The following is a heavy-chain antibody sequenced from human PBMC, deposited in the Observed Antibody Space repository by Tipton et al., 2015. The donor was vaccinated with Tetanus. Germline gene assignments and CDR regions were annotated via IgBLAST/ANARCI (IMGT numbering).Heavy chain of an antibody. CDR1: GFTFSTYS. D-gene: IGHD6-25*01. Sequence: SLRLSCAASGFTFSTYSMNWVRQAPGKGLEWVSSISLSSSYIHYADSVKGRFTISRDNAKNSLYLQMDSLRAEDAAVYYCASGSTLDYWGQGALVTVSS. CDR2: ISLSSSYI. CDR3: ASGSTLDY. V-gene: IGHV3-21*06. J-gene: IGHJ4*02.